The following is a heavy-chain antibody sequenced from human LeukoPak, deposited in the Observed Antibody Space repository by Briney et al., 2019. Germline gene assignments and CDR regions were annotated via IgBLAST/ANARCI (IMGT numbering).Heavy chain of an antibody. CDR2: IYYSGTT. CDR3: ARRDIVATIST. CDR1: GDSISSGNYH. D-gene: IGHD5-12*01. J-gene: IGHJ4*02. V-gene: IGHV4-39*01. Sequence: SETLSLTCTVSGDSISSGNYHWGWIRQPPGKGLEWIGSIYYSGTTFYNPSLKSRVTISVDTSKNQFFLKLTSVTAADTAVYYCARRDIVATISTWGQGTLVTVSS.